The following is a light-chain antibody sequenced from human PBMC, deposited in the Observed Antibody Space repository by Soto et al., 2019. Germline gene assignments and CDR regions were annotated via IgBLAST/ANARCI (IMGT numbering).Light chain of an antibody. V-gene: IGKV2D-29*02. CDR1: QSLLHITGETF. CDR3: MQSTQLPPP. J-gene: IGKJ5*01. Sequence: DVVMTQTPLSLSVTPGQPASISCKSSQSLLHITGETFLFWYLQKPGQSPQLLIYEVSTRVSGVPDRFSGSGSGTDLTLEISRVETDDVGIYYCMQSTQLPPPFGQGTRLGIE. CDR2: EVS.